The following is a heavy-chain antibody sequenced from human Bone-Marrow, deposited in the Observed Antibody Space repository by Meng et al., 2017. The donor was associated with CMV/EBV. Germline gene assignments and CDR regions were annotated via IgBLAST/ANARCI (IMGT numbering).Heavy chain of an antibody. CDR2: ISSSSSYI. V-gene: IGHV3-21*01. CDR3: ARDRGYSYGYRAFDI. CDR1: GFTFSSYS. J-gene: IGHJ3*02. D-gene: IGHD5-18*01. Sequence: GESLKISCAASGFTFSSYSMDWVRQAPGKGLEWVSSISSSSSYIYYADSVKGRFTISRDNAKNSLYLQMNSLRAEDTAVYYCARDRGYSYGYRAFDIWGQGTMVTVSS.